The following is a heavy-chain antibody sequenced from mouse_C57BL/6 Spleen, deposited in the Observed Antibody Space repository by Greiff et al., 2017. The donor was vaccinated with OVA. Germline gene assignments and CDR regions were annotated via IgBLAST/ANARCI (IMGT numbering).Heavy chain of an antibody. CDR1: GYAFSSSW. J-gene: IGHJ1*03. V-gene: IGHV1-82*01. CDR3: ARRERLGSFDV. CDR2: IYPADGGT. Sequence: QVQLQQSGAELVKPGASVKFSCKASGYAFSSSWMNWVKQRPGKGLEWIGRIYPADGGTNYNGKFKGKATLTADKSSSTAYMQLSSLTSEEAAVYYYARRERLGSFDVWGKGTTLTVSS.